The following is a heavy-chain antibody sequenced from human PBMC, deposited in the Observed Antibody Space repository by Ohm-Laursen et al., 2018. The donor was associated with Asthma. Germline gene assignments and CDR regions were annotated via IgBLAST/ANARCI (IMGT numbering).Heavy chain of an antibody. Sequence: ASVTVSCKASGGTFTSYAIHWVRQAPGQRLEWMGWINTGNGITKYSQKFQGRVTITRDTSASTAYMELSSLRSEDTAMYYCAKVKYSSSFDYWGQGTLVSVSS. J-gene: IGHJ4*02. D-gene: IGHD6-13*01. CDR2: INTGNGIT. V-gene: IGHV1-3*04. CDR3: AKVKYSSSFDY. CDR1: GGTFTSYA.